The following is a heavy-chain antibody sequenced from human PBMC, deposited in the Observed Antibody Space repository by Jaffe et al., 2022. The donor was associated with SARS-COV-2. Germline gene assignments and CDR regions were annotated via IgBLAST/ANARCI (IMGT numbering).Heavy chain of an antibody. CDR3: ARHQTREMATITFDY. J-gene: IGHJ4*02. CDR1: GGSISSYY. CDR2: IYYSGST. Sequence: QVQLQESGPGLVKPSETLSLTCTVSGGSISSYYWSWIRQPPGKGLEWIGYIYYSGSTNYNPSLKSRVTISVDTSKNQFSLKLSSVTAADTAVYYCARHQTREMATITFDYWGQGTLVTVSS. D-gene: IGHD5-12*01. V-gene: IGHV4-59*08.